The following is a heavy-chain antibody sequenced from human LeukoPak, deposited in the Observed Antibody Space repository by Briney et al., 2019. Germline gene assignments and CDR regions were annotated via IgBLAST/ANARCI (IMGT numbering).Heavy chain of an antibody. V-gene: IGHV3-30*02. CDR3: AKERDTAMVTIDY. CDR1: GFTFSSYG. Sequence: GGSLRLSCAASGFTFSSYGMHWVRQAPGKGLEWVAFIRYDGSNKYYADSVKGRFTISRDNSKNTLYLQMNSLRAEDTVVYYCAKERDTAMVTIDYWGQGTLVTVSS. CDR2: IRYDGSNK. J-gene: IGHJ4*02. D-gene: IGHD5-18*01.